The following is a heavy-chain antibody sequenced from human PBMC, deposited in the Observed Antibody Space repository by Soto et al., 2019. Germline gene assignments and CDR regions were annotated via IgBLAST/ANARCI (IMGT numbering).Heavy chain of an antibody. D-gene: IGHD1-26*01. Sequence: QLQLQESGPGLVEPSETLSLTCSVSGGSISSSSYYWGWIRQPPGKGLEWIGSIYYSGSTYYNPSLKSRVTISVDTSKNQFSLKLSSVTAADTVVYYCARRGGATTSAFDIWGQGTMVTVSS. V-gene: IGHV4-39*01. CDR2: IYYSGST. CDR3: ARRGGATTSAFDI. CDR1: GGSISSSSYY. J-gene: IGHJ3*02.